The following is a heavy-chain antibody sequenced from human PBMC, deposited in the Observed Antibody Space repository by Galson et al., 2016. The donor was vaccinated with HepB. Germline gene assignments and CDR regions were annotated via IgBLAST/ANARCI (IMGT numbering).Heavy chain of an antibody. CDR1: GFTFRSYG. CDR3: AKDGWFGERGYYYYGMDV. J-gene: IGHJ6*02. D-gene: IGHD3-10*01. V-gene: IGHV3-33*06. CDR2: IWYDGSNK. Sequence: SLRLSCAASGFTFRSYGMHWVRQAPGKGLEWVAVIWYDGSNKYYTDSVKGRFTISRDNSKNTLYLQMNSLRAEDTAVYYCAKDGWFGERGYYYYGMDVWGQGTTVTVSS.